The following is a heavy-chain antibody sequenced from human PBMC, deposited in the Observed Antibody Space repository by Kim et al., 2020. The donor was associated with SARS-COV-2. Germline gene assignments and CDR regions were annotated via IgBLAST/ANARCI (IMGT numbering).Heavy chain of an antibody. CDR1: GFTFDDYA. V-gene: IGHV3-43*02. CDR3: AKRGLAAAGGAYYYYYYMDV. CDR2: ISGDGGST. Sequence: GGSLRLSCAASGFTFDDYAMHWVRQAPGKGLEWVSLISGDGGSTYYADSVKGRFTISRDNSKNSLYLQMNSLRTEDTALYYCAKRGLAAAGGAYYYYYYMDVWGKGTTVTVSS. D-gene: IGHD6-13*01. J-gene: IGHJ6*03.